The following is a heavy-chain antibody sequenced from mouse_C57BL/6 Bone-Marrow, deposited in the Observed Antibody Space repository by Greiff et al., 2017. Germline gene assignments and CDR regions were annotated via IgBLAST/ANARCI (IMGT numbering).Heavy chain of an antibody. V-gene: IGHV1-54*01. J-gene: IGHJ4*01. CDR3: ARLYYSRNYAMDY. D-gene: IGHD2-5*01. Sequence: QVQLQQSGAELVRPGTSVKVSCKASGYAFTNYLIEWVKQRPGQGLEWIGVINPGSGGTNYNEKFKGKATLTADKSSSTAYMQLSSLTSEDSAVYFCARLYYSRNYAMDYWGQGTSVTVSS. CDR1: GYAFTNYL. CDR2: INPGSGGT.